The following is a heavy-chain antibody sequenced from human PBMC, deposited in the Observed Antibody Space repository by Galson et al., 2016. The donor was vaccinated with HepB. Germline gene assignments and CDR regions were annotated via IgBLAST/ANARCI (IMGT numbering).Heavy chain of an antibody. CDR3: ARGSDIETAIGSYFDH. CDR2: INDRGDT. Sequence: SETLSLTCAVYGGSFSDYYWTWIRQPPGKGLEWVGEINDRGDTNYKSSLQSRLTISIDTSKKQFSLRLTSLTAADTAVYYCARGSDIETAIGSYFDHWGQGGLVTVSS. J-gene: IGHJ4*02. D-gene: IGHD5-18*01. CDR1: GGSFSDYY. V-gene: IGHV4-34*01.